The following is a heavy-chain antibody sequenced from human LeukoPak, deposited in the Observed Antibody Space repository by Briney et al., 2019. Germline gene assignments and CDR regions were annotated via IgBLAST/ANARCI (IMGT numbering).Heavy chain of an antibody. Sequence: GGSLRLSCAASGFTFSTYGMNWVRQAPGKGLEWVAFIRYDGRNKYYADSVKGRFTISKDNSKTTLYLQMKSLRAEDTAVYYCAKDQAVTIVVVLEATSAVDFWGEGTLVTVSS. V-gene: IGHV3-30*02. CDR2: IRYDGRNK. J-gene: IGHJ4*02. CDR1: GFTFSTYG. D-gene: IGHD2-15*01. CDR3: AKDQAVTIVVVLEATSAVDF.